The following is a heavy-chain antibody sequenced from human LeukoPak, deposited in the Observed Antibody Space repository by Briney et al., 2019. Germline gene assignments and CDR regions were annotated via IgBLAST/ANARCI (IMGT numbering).Heavy chain of an antibody. CDR2: IKEDGGEA. D-gene: IGHD1-26*01. CDR3: ARGDSGSYS. Sequence: GGSLRLSCETSGFMFSSYWMTWVRQAPGKGLEWVANIKEDGGEANYVGSVKGRFTVSRDNAKQSLYLQVNSLRAEDTAVYYCARGDSGSYSWGQGTLVTLSS. V-gene: IGHV3-7*01. J-gene: IGHJ4*02. CDR1: GFMFSSYW.